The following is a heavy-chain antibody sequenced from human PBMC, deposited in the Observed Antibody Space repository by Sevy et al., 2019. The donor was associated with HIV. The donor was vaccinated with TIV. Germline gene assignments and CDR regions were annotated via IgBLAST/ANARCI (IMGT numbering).Heavy chain of an antibody. CDR3: AREGCTKPHDY. CDR1: GFTFSKYS. D-gene: IGHD2-8*01. J-gene: IGHJ4*02. CDR2: LSFGSGEI. Sequence: GGSQRLSCAASGFTFSKYSMSWVRQPPGKGLEWVSTLSFGSGEINYADSVKGRFTMSRDNSKSSVYLQMNNLRPEDTAVYYCAREGCTKPHDYWGQGTLVTVSS. V-gene: IGHV3-23*01.